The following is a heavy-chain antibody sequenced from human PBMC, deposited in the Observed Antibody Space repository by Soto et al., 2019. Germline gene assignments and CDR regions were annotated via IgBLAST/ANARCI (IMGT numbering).Heavy chain of an antibody. CDR3: ARDPLAARPGAYYYYGMDV. V-gene: IGHV1-18*01. CDR1: VYTFTSYG. Sequence: XSVKVSCKASVYTFTSYGISWVRQALGQGLEWMGWISAYNGNTNYAQKLQGRVTMTTDTSTSTAYMELRSLRSDDTAVYYCARDPLAARPGAYYYYGMDVWGQGTTVTVSS. CDR2: ISAYNGNT. D-gene: IGHD6-6*01. J-gene: IGHJ6*02.